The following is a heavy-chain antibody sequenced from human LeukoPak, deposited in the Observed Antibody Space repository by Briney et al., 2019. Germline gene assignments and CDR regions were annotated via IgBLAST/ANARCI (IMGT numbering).Heavy chain of an antibody. CDR1: GFTFGDYA. CDR2: IRSKAYGGTT. Sequence: GGSLRLSCTASGFTFGDYAMSWVRQAPGKGLEWVGFIRSKAYGGTTEYAASVKGRFTISRDDSKSIAYLQMNSLKTEDTAVYYCTRNANYYESSGYPYWGQGTLVTVSS. CDR3: TRNANYYESSGYPY. V-gene: IGHV3-49*04. J-gene: IGHJ4*02. D-gene: IGHD3-22*01.